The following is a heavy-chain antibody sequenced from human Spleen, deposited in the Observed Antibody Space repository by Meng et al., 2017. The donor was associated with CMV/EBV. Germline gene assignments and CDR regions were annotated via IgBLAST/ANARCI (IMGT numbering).Heavy chain of an antibody. CDR2: IYYSGST. D-gene: IGHD2-2*01. CDR3: ASRNCSSTSCYVPDAFDI. J-gene: IGHJ3*02. CDR1: GGSINSGGYY. V-gene: IGHV4-31*03. Sequence: SETLSLTCTVSGGSINSGGYYWSWIRQHPGKGLEWIGYIYYSGSTYYNPSLKSRVTTSVDTSKNQFSLKLSSVTAADTAVYYCASRNCSSTSCYVPDAFDIWGQGTMVTVSS.